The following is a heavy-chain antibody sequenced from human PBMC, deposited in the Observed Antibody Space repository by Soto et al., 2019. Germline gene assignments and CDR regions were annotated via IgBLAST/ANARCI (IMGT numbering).Heavy chain of an antibody. CDR2: IDPSDSYT. CDR3: VVTQLTPQVDYYGMDV. J-gene: IGHJ6*02. Sequence: GESLKISCKGSGYSFTSYWISWVRQMPGKGLEWMGRIDPSDSYTNYSPSFQGHVTISADESISTAYLQWSSLKASDTAMYYCVVTQLTPQVDYYGMDVWGQGTTVTVSS. V-gene: IGHV5-10-1*01. CDR1: GYSFTSYW. D-gene: IGHD1-1*01.